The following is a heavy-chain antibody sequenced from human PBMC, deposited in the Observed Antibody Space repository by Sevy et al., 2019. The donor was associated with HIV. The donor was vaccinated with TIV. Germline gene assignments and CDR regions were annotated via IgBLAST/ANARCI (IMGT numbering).Heavy chain of an antibody. CDR3: ARVGIFEGSESHFRFIDY. D-gene: IGHD3-10*01. J-gene: IGHJ4*02. Sequence: GGSLRLSCAASGFTLSTYWMTWVRQAPGKGLEWVANINQDGSKKNYVYSMKGRFTISRDNAKNSLYVQMNSLRAEDTAVYYCARVGIFEGSESHFRFIDYWGQGVLVTVSS. CDR2: INQDGSKK. CDR1: GFTLSTYW. V-gene: IGHV3-7*01.